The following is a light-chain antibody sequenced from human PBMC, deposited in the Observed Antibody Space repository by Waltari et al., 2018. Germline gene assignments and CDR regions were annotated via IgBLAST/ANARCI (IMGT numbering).Light chain of an antibody. CDR1: GSDVGDFNY. V-gene: IGLV2-11*01. J-gene: IGLJ3*02. CDR3: CSYAGSWV. CDR2: DVT. Sequence: QSALTQPRSVSGSPGQSVTISCAGTGSDVGDFNYVSWYQQHPGKAPKLVIYDVTKRPPGVPDRFSASKSGTSASLTVSGLQAEDEADYYCCSYAGSWVFGGGTQLTVL.